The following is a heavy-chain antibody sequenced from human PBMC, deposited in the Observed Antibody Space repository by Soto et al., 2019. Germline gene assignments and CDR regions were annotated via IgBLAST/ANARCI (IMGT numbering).Heavy chain of an antibody. J-gene: IGHJ5*02. CDR3: ARGLVVTAKGWFDL. CDR1: GFTFSSYS. D-gene: IGHD2-21*02. Sequence: QQQLVESGGGVVQRGESLRLSCAASGFTFSSYSMNWVRQSPGKGLDWVAVISYDGNRIYYADSVKGRFTISRDNAKNTMFLQMSGLRPEDTAVYYCARGLVVTAKGWFDLWGQGTQVTVSS. CDR2: ISYDGNRI. V-gene: IGHV3-30-3*02.